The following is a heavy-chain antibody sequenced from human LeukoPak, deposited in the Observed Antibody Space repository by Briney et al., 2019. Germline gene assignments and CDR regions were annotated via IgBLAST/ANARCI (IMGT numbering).Heavy chain of an antibody. CDR3: ARDLGDYFDH. J-gene: IGHJ4*02. CDR1: GYTFTSYG. D-gene: IGHD3-16*01. CDR2: ISAYNGNT. Sequence: ASVKVSCKASGYTFTSYGISLLRQAPGQGLEWMGWISAYNGNTNYAQKLQRRVTMTTDTSTSTAYMELRSLRSDDTDVYYCARDLGDYFDHWGQGTLVTVSS. V-gene: IGHV1-18*04.